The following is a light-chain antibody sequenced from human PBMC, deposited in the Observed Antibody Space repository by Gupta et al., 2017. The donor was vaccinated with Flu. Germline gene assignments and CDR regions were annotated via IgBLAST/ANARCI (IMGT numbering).Light chain of an antibody. J-gene: IGKJ2*01. Sequence: DIVMTQSPDSPAVSLGERATISCKSSQSVFYSSNNKNYVAWYQQKPGQPPKLLIYWASTRESGVPDRFSGSGSGTDFTLSISSLQAEDVAVYYCQHYDDTPYTFGQGTKMEIK. V-gene: IGKV4-1*01. CDR1: QSVFYSSNNKNY. CDR2: WAS. CDR3: QHYDDTPYT.